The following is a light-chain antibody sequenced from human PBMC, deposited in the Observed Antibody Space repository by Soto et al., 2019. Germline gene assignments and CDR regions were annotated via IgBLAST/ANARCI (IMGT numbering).Light chain of an antibody. CDR2: KAS. J-gene: IGKJ3*01. Sequence: DIQMTQSPSTLSASVGDRVTITCRASQSISSWLAWYQQKPGKAPKLLIYKASSLESGVPSRFSGSGSGTEFTLTISSLQPDDLATYYCQQYNSYHTFGPGTKVEIK. CDR3: QQYNSYHT. CDR1: QSISSW. V-gene: IGKV1-5*03.